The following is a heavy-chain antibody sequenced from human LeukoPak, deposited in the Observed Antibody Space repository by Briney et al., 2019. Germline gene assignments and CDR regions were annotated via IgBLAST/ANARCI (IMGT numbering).Heavy chain of an antibody. J-gene: IGHJ3*02. V-gene: IGHV3-7*01. Sequence: AGGSLRLSCVASEFTFTKYWMGWVRQAPGKGREWVANINYDGSDKYYVDSVKGRFTISRDNAKNSLYLQMNSLRAEDTAIYYCAKYGDYDAFDIWGQGTMVTVSS. CDR3: AKYGDYDAFDI. D-gene: IGHD4-17*01. CDR1: EFTFTKYW. CDR2: INYDGSDK.